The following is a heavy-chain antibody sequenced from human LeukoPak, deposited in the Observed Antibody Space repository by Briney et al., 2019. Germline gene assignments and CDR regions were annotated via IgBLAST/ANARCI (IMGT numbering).Heavy chain of an antibody. CDR3: AREGSSLPGIAVAGDY. Sequence: QPWGSLRLSCAASGFTFSSYSINWVRQAPGKGLELVSYISSSSSTIYYADSVKGRFTISRDNAKNSLFLQMNSLRDEDTAVYYCAREGSSLPGIAVAGDYWGQGTLVSVFS. D-gene: IGHD6-19*01. CDR2: ISSSSSTI. CDR1: GFTFSSYS. V-gene: IGHV3-48*02. J-gene: IGHJ4*02.